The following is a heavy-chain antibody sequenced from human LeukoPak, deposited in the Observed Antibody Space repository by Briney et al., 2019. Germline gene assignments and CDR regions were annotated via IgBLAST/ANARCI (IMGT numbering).Heavy chain of an antibody. CDR3: ARDYGYYGSGSVASGY. Sequence: GASVKVSCKASGGTFSSYAISWVRQAPGQGLEWMGGIIPIFGTANYAQKFQGRVTITTDESTGTAYMELSSLRSEDTAVYYCARDYGYYGSGSVASGYWGQGTLVTVSS. CDR2: IIPIFGTA. CDR1: GGTFSSYA. J-gene: IGHJ4*02. V-gene: IGHV1-69*05. D-gene: IGHD3-10*01.